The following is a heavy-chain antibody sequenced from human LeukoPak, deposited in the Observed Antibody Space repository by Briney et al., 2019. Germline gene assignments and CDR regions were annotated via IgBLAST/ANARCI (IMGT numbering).Heavy chain of an antibody. D-gene: IGHD6-25*01. CDR3: AREIPAAVKGDWCDP. J-gene: IGHJ5*02. CDR2: IYYSGGT. V-gene: IGHV4-59*12. CDR1: GGSISSYF. Sequence: SETLSLTCTVSGGSISSYFWSWIRQPPGKGLEWIGYIYYSGGTNYNPSLKSRVIISVDTSKNQFSLILSSVTAADTAVYYCAREIPAAVKGDWCDPGGQETLVT.